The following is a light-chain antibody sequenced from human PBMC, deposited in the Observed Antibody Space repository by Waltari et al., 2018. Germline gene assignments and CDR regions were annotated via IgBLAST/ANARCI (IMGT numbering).Light chain of an antibody. CDR1: QSVFYSSNNQNY. Sequence: DIVMTQSPDSLAVSLGERATINCKSSQSVFYSSNNQNYLAWYQQKPGQPPKLLIYWASTRESGVPDRFSGSGSGTDFTLTISSLQADDVAVYYCQQYYSTPLTFGGGTEVEIK. J-gene: IGKJ4*01. V-gene: IGKV4-1*01. CDR3: QQYYSTPLT. CDR2: WAS.